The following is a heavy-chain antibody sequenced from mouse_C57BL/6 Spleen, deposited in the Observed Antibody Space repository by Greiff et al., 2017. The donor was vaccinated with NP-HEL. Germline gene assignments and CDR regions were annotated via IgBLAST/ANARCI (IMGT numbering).Heavy chain of an antibody. V-gene: IGHV1-69*01. CDR1: GYTFTSYW. CDR2: IDPSDSYT. CDR3: ARGGLYGNYWYFDV. J-gene: IGHJ1*03. Sequence: QLQLQQPGAELVMPGASVKLSCKASGYTFTSYWMHWVKQRPGQGLEWIGEIDPSDSYTNYNQKFKGKSTLTVDKSSSTAYMQLSSLTSEDSAVYYCARGGLYGNYWYFDVWGTGTTVTVSS. D-gene: IGHD2-1*01.